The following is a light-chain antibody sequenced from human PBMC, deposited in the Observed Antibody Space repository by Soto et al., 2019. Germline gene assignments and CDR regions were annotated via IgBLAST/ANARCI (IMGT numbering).Light chain of an antibody. CDR3: QPYNSYPRT. J-gene: IGKJ1*01. CDR2: RVS. Sequence: VALTQSPRYPPVTLGKAAPISSRSSKGLVESDRNSFLSWYQQRPGQSPRRLIYRVSTRDTGVPDRFSGSGSETEFTLTISSLQPEDFATYYCQPYNSYPRTFGQGTKVDIK. CDR1: KGLVESDRNSF. V-gene: IGKV2-30*01.